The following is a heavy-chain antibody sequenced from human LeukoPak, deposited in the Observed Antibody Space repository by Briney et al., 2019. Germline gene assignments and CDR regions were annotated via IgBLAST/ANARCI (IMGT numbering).Heavy chain of an antibody. CDR1: GFIFRSYW. V-gene: IGHV3-7*01. Sequence: GGSLRLSCAASGFIFRSYWMSWVRQAPGKGLEWVANIQQDGSVQYYVDSVKGRFTISRDNAKNSLYLQMNSLSAEDTAVYYCATHDVLTGYPYFDFWGQGTPVAVSS. CDR2: IQQDGSVQ. J-gene: IGHJ4*02. D-gene: IGHD3-9*01. CDR3: ATHDVLTGYPYFDF.